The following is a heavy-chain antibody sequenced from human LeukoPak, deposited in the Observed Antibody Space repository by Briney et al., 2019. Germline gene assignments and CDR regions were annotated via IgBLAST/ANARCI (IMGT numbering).Heavy chain of an antibody. CDR2: MNPNSGNT. Sequence: ASVKVSCKASGYTFTSYDINWVRQATGQGLEWMGWMNPNSGNTGYAQKFQGRVTMTRNTSISTAYMELSRLRSDDTAVYYCARERRPGVVVAATRKTPGWFDPWGQGTLVTVSS. CDR1: GYTFTSYD. D-gene: IGHD2-15*01. J-gene: IGHJ5*02. V-gene: IGHV1-8*01. CDR3: ARERRPGVVVAATRKTPGWFDP.